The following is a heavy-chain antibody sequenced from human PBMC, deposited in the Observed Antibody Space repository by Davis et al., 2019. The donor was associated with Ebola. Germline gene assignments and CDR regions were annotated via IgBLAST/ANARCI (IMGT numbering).Heavy chain of an antibody. CDR3: ARERTGNYAIDV. D-gene: IGHD3-16*01. V-gene: IGHV4-34*01. J-gene: IGHJ6*02. CDR1: GGSFSGYY. Sequence: MPSETLSLICAVYGGSFSGYYWSWIRQPPGKGLEWIGEINHSGSTNYNPSLKSRVTISVDTSKNQFSLRLSSVTAADTAVYYCARERTGNYAIDVWGQGTTVTVSS. CDR2: INHSGST.